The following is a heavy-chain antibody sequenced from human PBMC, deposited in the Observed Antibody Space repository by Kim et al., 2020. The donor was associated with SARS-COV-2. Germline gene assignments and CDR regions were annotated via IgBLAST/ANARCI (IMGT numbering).Heavy chain of an antibody. CDR1: GFTFSDYY. Sequence: GGSLRLSCAASGFTFSDYYMSWIRQAPGKGLEWVSYISSSSSYTNYADSVKGRFTISRDNAKNSLYLQMNSLRAEDTAVYYCARVGYGSGGYYYFDYWGQGTLVTVSS. CDR2: ISSSSSYT. V-gene: IGHV3-11*05. D-gene: IGHD3-10*01. J-gene: IGHJ4*02. CDR3: ARVGYGSGGYYYFDY.